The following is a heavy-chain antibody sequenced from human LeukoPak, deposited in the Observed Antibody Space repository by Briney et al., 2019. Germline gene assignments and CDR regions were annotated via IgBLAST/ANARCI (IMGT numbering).Heavy chain of an antibody. J-gene: IGHJ4*02. CDR3: ARVITMVRGVILPVSGFDY. D-gene: IGHD3-10*01. Sequence: ASVKVSCKASGYSFTSYGISWVRQAPGQGLEWMGWINTYNGNTNYAQNVQGRVTMTTDTATSTAYMELRSLRSDDTAVYFCARVITMVRGVILPVSGFDYWGQGTLVTVSS. CDR1: GYSFTSYG. CDR2: INTYNGNT. V-gene: IGHV1-18*01.